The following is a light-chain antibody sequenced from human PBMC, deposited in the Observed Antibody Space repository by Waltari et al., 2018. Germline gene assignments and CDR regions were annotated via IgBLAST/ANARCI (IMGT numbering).Light chain of an antibody. J-gene: IGLJ1*01. CDR3: ASHAGSNNFV. CDR2: EVS. Sequence: QSALTQPPSASGSPGQSVTISCTGTSGDVGDHNFVSWYQQHPGKAPQLIIYEVSERPSVVPDRFSGSKSGNSASLTVSGLQAEDEADYFCASHAGSNNFVFGSGTKVSVL. V-gene: IGLV2-8*01. CDR1: SGDVGDHNF.